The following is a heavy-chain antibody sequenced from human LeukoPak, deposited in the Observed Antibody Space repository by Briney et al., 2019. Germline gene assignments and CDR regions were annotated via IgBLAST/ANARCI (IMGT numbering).Heavy chain of an antibody. CDR3: ARDSGSSSWLRYYGMDV. CDR2: MNPNSGNT. D-gene: IGHD6-13*01. CDR1: GYTFTSYG. V-gene: IGHV1-18*04. J-gene: IGHJ6*02. Sequence: GASVKVSCKASGYTFTSYGISWVRQATGQGLEWMGWMNPNSGNTGYAQKLQGRVTMTTDTSTSTAYMELRSLRSDDTAVYYCARDSGSSSWLRYYGMDVWGQGTTVTVSS.